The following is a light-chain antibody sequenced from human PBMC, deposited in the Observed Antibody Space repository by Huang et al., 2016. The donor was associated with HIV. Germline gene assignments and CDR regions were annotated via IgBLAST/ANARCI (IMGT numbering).Light chain of an antibody. CDR2: WAT. Sequence: DIVMTQSPDSLAVSLGERATINCKSSQGILYKHTDKHYLAWYDQNPGQPPKLLIYWATTRESGVPDRFSGSGSGTNFTLTISSLQAEDVAVYYCQQYYVTPPWTFGQGTKVEIK. CDR3: QQYYVTPPWT. V-gene: IGKV4-1*01. CDR1: QGILYKHTDKHY. J-gene: IGKJ1*01.